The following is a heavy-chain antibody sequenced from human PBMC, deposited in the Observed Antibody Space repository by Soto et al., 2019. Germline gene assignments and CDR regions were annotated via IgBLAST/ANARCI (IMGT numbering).Heavy chain of an antibody. CDR3: AGDLGASVSYYTAF. CDR2: IGVYIGKT. CDR1: GYAFSHYG. Sequence: GASVKVSCKASGYAFSHYGISCVQLAPGQGLEWMGWIGVYIGKTNYAQKLQGRVTMTTDPSTSTAYMELRSLRSDHTAVYYCAGDLGASVSYYTAFWAPGTLVDVST. J-gene: IGHJ4*02. V-gene: IGHV1-18*01. D-gene: IGHD3-10*01.